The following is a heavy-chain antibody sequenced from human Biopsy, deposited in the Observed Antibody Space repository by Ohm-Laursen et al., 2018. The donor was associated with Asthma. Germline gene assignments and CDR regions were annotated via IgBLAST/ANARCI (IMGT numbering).Heavy chain of an antibody. D-gene: IGHD5-24*01. CDR3: ASDFPKDNVRCNFQF. CDR2: HDHEEGGT. J-gene: IGHJ4*02. Sequence: SVKVSCKISGYSLTDLSMHWVRQAPGQGLEWMGGHDHEEGGTVNARRFQGRVTMTEDTSTDTAYMELSSLSSDDTAVYYCASDFPKDNVRCNFQFWGQGTLVTVSS. V-gene: IGHV1-24*01. CDR1: GYSLTDLS.